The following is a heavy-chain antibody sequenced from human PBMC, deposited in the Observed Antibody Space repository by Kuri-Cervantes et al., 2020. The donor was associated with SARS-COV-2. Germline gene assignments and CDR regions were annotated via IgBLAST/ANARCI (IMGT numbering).Heavy chain of an antibody. CDR2: INPNSGGT. V-gene: IGHV1-2*04. CDR3: ARASVRGIIITYHSYGMDV. J-gene: IGHJ6*02. D-gene: IGHD3-10*01. Sequence: SVKVSCKASGYTFTGYYMHWVRQAPGQGLEWMGWINPNSGGTNYAQKFQGWVTTTRDTSIITAYMELSRLRSDDTAVYYCARASVRGIIITYHSYGMDVWGQGTTVTVSS. CDR1: GYTFTGYY.